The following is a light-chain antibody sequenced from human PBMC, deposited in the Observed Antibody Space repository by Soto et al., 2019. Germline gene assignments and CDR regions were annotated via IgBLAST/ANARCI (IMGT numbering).Light chain of an antibody. J-gene: IGKJ1*01. CDR2: SAT. Sequence: GYGVAITCRTSETVSHAGAWCHHRPRHVPSLPIYSATRLQSGVPSRFSGSGSGTDFTLIISSLQPEDFATYYCLQANNYPWTFGLGTKVDIK. CDR1: ETVSHA. V-gene: IGKV1-6*01. CDR3: LQANNYPWT.